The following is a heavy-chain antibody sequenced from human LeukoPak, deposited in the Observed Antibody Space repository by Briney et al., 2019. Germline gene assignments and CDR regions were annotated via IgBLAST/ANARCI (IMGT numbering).Heavy chain of an antibody. J-gene: IGHJ4*02. CDR3: ADYGVSGVRNNFY. D-gene: IGHD3-3*01. V-gene: IGHV3-23*01. CDR1: GLAFSSYA. Sequence: GGSLRLSCAASGLAFSSYAMNWVRQPPGKGLEWVSTISVASITFYTDSVKGRFTISRDNSRNTAYLQMTSLRADDTAVYYCADYGVSGVRNNFYWGQGTLVTVSS. CDR2: ISVASIT.